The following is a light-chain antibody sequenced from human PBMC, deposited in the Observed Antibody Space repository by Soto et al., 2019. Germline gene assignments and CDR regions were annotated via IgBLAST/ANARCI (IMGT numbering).Light chain of an antibody. CDR2: STN. CDR3: VLYMGSGIWV. J-gene: IGLJ3*02. Sequence: QTVVTQEPSFSVSPGGTVTLTCGLSSGSVSTTYSPTWYQQTPGQAPRTLIYSTNTRSSGVPDRFSGSILGNKAALTITGAQADDESDYYCVLYMGSGIWVFGEGTKLTVL. CDR1: SGSVSTTYS. V-gene: IGLV8-61*01.